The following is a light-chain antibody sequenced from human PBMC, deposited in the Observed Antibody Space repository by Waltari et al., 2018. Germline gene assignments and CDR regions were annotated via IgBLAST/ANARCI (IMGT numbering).Light chain of an antibody. CDR3: LQYNSAPYS. CDR1: QGISNY. CDR2: DAS. Sequence: DIQMTQSPSSLYASVGDRVTITCRASQGISNYLNGYQQKPGKAHKRLIYDASSLQSGVPSRFSGSGSGTVFTLAISSLQPEDFATYYCLQYNSAPYSFGQGTKVEIK. J-gene: IGKJ2*03. V-gene: IGKV1-17*01.